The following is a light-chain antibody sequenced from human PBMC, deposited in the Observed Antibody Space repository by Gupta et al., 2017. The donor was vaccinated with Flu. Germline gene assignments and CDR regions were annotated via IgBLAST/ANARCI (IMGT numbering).Light chain of an antibody. Sequence: DIVMTQSPDPLAVSLGERATINCKSSQSVLYHSNNKNYLAWYQQKPGQPPKLLISWASTRESGVPDRFSGSGSGTDFTLTISSLQAEDVAVYYCQQYYSSPQAFGQGTKVEIK. CDR1: QSVLYHSNNKNY. V-gene: IGKV4-1*01. J-gene: IGKJ1*01. CDR2: WAS. CDR3: QQYYSSPQA.